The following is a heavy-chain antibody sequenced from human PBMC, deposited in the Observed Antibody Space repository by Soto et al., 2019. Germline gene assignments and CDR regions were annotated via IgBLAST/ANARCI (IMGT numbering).Heavy chain of an antibody. CDR3: AREYCGGDCYNNWFDP. CDR2: INAGNGNT. D-gene: IGHD2-21*02. V-gene: IGHV1-3*01. Sequence: GASVKVSCKSSGYTFTSYAMHCVRQAPGQRLEWMGWINAGNGNTKYAQKFQGRVTITADESTSTAYMELSSLRSEDTAVYYCAREYCGGDCYNNWFDPWGQGTLVTVSS. CDR1: GYTFTSYA. J-gene: IGHJ5*02.